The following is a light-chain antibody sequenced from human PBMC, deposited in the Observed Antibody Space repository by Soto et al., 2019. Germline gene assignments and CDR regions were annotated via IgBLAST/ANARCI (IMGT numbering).Light chain of an antibody. CDR3: CSYAGSEVV. CDR2: EVS. CDR1: SSDVGSYNL. Sequence: QSALTQPASVSGSPGQSITISCTGTSSDVGSYNLVSWYQQHPGKAPKLMIYEVSKRPSGVSNRFSGSKSGNTASLTISGLQAEDEADYYCCSYAGSEVVFGGGTKLTVL. J-gene: IGLJ2*01. V-gene: IGLV2-23*02.